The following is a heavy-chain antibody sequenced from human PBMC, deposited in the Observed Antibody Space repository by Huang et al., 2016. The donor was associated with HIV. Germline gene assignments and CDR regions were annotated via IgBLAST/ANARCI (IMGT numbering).Heavy chain of an antibody. J-gene: IGHJ3*02. Sequence: QVQLVESGGGVVQPGGSLRLSCAASGFTFSSYGMHWVRQAPGKVMEWVAFIRYDGSNKYYADSVRGRFTISRDNSKNTLYLQMNSLRAEDTAVYYCAKGSMANAFDIWGQGTMVTVSS. CDR3: AKGSMANAFDI. D-gene: IGHD3-10*01. CDR1: GFTFSSYG. CDR2: IRYDGSNK. V-gene: IGHV3-30*02.